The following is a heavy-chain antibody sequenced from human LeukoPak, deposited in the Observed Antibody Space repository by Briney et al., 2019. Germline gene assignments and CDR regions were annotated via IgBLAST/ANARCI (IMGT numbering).Heavy chain of an antibody. D-gene: IGHD3-22*01. CDR1: GGSFSGYY. J-gene: IGHJ4*02. V-gene: IGHV4-34*01. CDR3: ARHPKYYYDSSGYYFRGFDY. Sequence: SETLSLTCAVYGGSFSGYYWSWIRQPPGKGLEWIGEINHSGSTNYNPSLKSRVTISVDTSKNQFSLKLSSVTAADTAVYYCARHPKYYYDSSGYYFRGFDYWGQGTLVTVSS. CDR2: INHSGST.